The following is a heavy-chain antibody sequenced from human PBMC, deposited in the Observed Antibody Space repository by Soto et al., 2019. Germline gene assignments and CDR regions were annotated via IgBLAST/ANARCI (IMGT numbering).Heavy chain of an antibody. Sequence: SETLSLTCAVYGGSFSGYYWSWIRQPPGKGLEWIGEINHSGSTDYNPSLKSRVTISVDTSKNQFSLKLSPVTAADTAVYYCARGQGTIFGVVILSYYYGMDVWGQGTTVTVSS. D-gene: IGHD3-3*01. J-gene: IGHJ6*02. CDR1: GGSFSGYY. CDR2: INHSGST. CDR3: ARGQGTIFGVVILSYYYGMDV. V-gene: IGHV4-34*01.